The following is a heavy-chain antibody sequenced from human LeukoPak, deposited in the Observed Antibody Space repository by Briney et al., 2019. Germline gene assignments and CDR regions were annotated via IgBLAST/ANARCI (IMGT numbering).Heavy chain of an antibody. J-gene: IGHJ4*02. CDR2: FDPEDGET. CDR3: ARDGGITFDY. D-gene: IGHD3-10*01. V-gene: IGHV1-24*01. CDR1: GYTLTELS. Sequence: GASVKVSCKVSGYTLTELSMHWVRQAPGKGLEWMGGFDPEDGETIYAQKFQGRVTITADKSTSTAYMELSSLRSEDTAVYYCARDGGITFDYWGQGTLVTVSS.